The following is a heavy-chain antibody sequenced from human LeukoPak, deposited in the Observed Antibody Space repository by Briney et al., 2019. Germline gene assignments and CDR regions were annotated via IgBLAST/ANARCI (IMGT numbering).Heavy chain of an antibody. Sequence: PSETLSLTCAVSGVSISSYYWNWIRQPPGKGLEWIGYIYYSGSTNYNPSLKSRVTISVDTSKNQFSLKLSSVTAADTAVYYCARRRGGHYYDSSGAFDYWGQGTLVTVSS. D-gene: IGHD3-22*01. J-gene: IGHJ4*02. CDR1: GVSISSYY. CDR2: IYYSGST. CDR3: ARRRGGHYYDSSGAFDY. V-gene: IGHV4-59*08.